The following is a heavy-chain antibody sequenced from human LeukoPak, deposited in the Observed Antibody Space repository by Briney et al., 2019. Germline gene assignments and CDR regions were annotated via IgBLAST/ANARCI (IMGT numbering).Heavy chain of an antibody. D-gene: IGHD2-21*01. V-gene: IGHV1-2*06. CDR3: ARDYGPYPGCSWFDP. CDR1: GYTFTSYY. Sequence: GASLKVSCKASGYTFTSYYIHWVRQAPGQGLEWMGRINCNGGGTSYAQKFQGRVTMTRDTSISTAYMELDRLTSDDTAVYYCARDYGPYPGCSWFDPWGQGTLVTVSS. J-gene: IGHJ5*02. CDR2: INCNGGGT.